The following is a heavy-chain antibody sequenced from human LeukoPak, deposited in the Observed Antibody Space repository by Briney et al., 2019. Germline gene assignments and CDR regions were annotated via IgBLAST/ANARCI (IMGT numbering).Heavy chain of an antibody. Sequence: SVKVSCKASGGTFSSYAISWVRQAPGQGLEWMGGIIPIFGTENYAQKFQGRVTITADESTSTAYMELSSLRSEDTAVYYCARDRSDDSSGYYFGYWGQGTLVTVSS. CDR1: GGTFSSYA. D-gene: IGHD3-22*01. CDR3: ARDRSDDSSGYYFGY. CDR2: IIPIFGTE. V-gene: IGHV1-69*13. J-gene: IGHJ4*02.